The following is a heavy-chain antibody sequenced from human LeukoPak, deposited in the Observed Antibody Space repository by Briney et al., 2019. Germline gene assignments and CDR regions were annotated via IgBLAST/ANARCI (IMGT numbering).Heavy chain of an antibody. Sequence: GGSPRLSSAASGVTASSNYMSWVRHAPRQGLEWGSVIYSGGSTYYADSVKGRFTISRDNSNNTLYLQMNSLRAEATAVYYCAVDCGGDCSFDYGGEGTLVTVSS. CDR1: GVTASSNY. D-gene: IGHD2-21*02. J-gene: IGHJ4*02. V-gene: IGHV3-53*01. CDR2: IYSGGST. CDR3: AVDCGGDCSFDY.